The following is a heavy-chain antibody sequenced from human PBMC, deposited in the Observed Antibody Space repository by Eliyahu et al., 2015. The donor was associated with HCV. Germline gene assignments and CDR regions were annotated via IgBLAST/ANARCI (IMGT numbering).Heavy chain of an antibody. J-gene: IGHJ4*02. CDR2: IIPIFGTA. V-gene: IGHV1-69*01. CDR3: ARVVGRGTYGDPGYFDY. Sequence: LEWMGGIIPIFGTANYXQKFQGRVTXTAYESTSTAYMELSSLRSEDTAVYYCARVVGRGTYGDPGYFDYWGQGTLVTVSS. D-gene: IGHD4-17*01.